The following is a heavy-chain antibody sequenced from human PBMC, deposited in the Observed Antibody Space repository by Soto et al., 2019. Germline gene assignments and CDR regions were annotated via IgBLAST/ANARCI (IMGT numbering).Heavy chain of an antibody. D-gene: IGHD6-25*01. CDR1: GYSFTGNS. Sequence: QVHLVQSGAEVRKPGASVKVSCKASGYSFTGNSMHWVRQAPGQGLEWMGWISPNNGGINYAQKFQGRVTMTRDTSISTAYMDLSRLRSDDTAVYYCVMQRGGVVYWGQGTLVTVSS. V-gene: IGHV1-2*02. CDR2: ISPNNGGI. J-gene: IGHJ4*02. CDR3: VMQRGGVVY.